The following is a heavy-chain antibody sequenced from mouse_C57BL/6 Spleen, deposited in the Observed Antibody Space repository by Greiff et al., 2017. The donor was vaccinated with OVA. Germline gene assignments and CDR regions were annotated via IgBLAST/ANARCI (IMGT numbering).Heavy chain of an antibody. CDR1: GFSFITYA. D-gene: IGHD4-1*01. CDR3: VTLTGDYFDY. V-gene: IGHV10-1*01. Sequence: EAGGGLVQPKGSLKLSCAALGFSFITYAMNWVRQAPGKGLEWAARIRSKSNNYATYYADSVKDRFTISRDDSESMLYLQMNNLKTKDTAMYYCVTLTGDYFDYWGQGTTLTVSS. CDR2: IRSKSNNYAT. J-gene: IGHJ2*01.